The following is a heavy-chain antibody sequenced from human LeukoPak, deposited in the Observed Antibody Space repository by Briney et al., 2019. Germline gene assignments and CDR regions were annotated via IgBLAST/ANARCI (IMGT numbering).Heavy chain of an antibody. Sequence: PGGSLRLSCAASGFTFSSYAMSWVRQAPGKGLEWVSAISGSGGSTYYADSVKGRFTISRDNSKNTLYLQMNSLRAEDTAVYYCAAKRYGDYIVDYWGQGTLVTVSS. CDR3: AAKRYGDYIVDY. D-gene: IGHD4-17*01. J-gene: IGHJ4*02. V-gene: IGHV3-23*01. CDR2: ISGSGGST. CDR1: GFTFSSYA.